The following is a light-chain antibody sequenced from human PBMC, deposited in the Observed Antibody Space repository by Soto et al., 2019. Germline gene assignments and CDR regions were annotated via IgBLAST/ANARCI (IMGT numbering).Light chain of an antibody. CDR3: QQYNNWPPWT. J-gene: IGKJ1*01. Sequence: EIVLAQSPAILSVSPGERATLSCRASQSISRSLAWYQQKPGQAPRLLIYGASSRATGIPDRFSGSGSGTGFTLTISSLQSEDFAVYYCQQYNNWPPWTFGQGTKVDIK. V-gene: IGKV3D-15*01. CDR1: QSISRS. CDR2: GAS.